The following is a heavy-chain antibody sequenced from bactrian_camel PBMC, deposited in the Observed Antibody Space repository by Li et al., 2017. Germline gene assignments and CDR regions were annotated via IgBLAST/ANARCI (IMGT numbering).Heavy chain of an antibody. CDR3: AARYRACGWFPSRRGFPD. CDR2: IYDAAVMT. J-gene: IGHJ4*01. D-gene: IGHD1*01. V-gene: IGHV3S19*01. Sequence: DVQLVESGGGSVQTGGSLRPSCGISGYAYYRNCMAWFRRAPGKEREAVAMIYDAAVMTWYSDSVKGRFAISRDSAKNTVDLQMNSLNEEDSAMYYCAARYRACGWFPSRRGFPDWGQGTQVTVS. CDR1: GYAYYRNC.